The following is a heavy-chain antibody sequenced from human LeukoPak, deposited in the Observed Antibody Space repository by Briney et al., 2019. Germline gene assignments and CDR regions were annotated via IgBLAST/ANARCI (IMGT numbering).Heavy chain of an antibody. V-gene: IGHV4-30-4*08. J-gene: IGHJ3*02. Sequence: SETLSLTCTVSGGSISSGDYYWSWIRQPPGKGLEWIGYIYYSGSTYYNPSLKSRVTISVDTSKNQFSLKLSSVTAADTAVYYCARSYHYVWGEYRQWAFDIWGQGTMVTVSS. CDR1: GGSISSGDYY. CDR3: ARSYHYVWGEYRQWAFDI. D-gene: IGHD3-16*01. CDR2: IYYSGST.